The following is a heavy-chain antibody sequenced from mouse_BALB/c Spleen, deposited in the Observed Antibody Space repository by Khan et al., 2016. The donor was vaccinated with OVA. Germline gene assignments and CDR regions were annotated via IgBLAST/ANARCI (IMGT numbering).Heavy chain of an antibody. CDR3: ATSYFYGYYFDY. J-gene: IGHJ2*01. CDR2: ISGDSNTI. Sequence: QVVESGGDLVQPGGSRKLSCAASGFTFSSYGMHWVRQAPEKGLEWVAYISGDSNTIYYADTVKSRFTISRDNPRNTLFLQMTSLMSEDTAMYYCATSYFYGYYFDYWGPGTTLTVSS. D-gene: IGHD1-1*01. V-gene: IGHV5-17*02. CDR1: GFTFSSYG.